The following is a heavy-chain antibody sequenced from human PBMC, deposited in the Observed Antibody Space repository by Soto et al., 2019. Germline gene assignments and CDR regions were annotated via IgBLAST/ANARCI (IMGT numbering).Heavy chain of an antibody. V-gene: IGHV3-48*02. J-gene: IGHJ4*02. Sequence: EVQLVESGGGSVQPGGSLRLSCAASGFTFSTFSMNWVRQAPGRGLEWISYISGGGRPISYADSVKGRFTISRDNAKNSLYLQMDSLTDEDTAVYGCGRDLGWAFDSWGQGTLVTVSS. D-gene: IGHD6-19*01. CDR3: GRDLGWAFDS. CDR2: ISGGGRPI. CDR1: GFTFSTFS.